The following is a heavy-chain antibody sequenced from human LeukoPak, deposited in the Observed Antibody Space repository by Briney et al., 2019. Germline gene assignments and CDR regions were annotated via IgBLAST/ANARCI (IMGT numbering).Heavy chain of an antibody. CDR1: GFTFSNSY. CDR3: ARDRGYYDSSGYRPFDY. CDR2: MSSSGSTI. D-gene: IGHD3-22*01. V-gene: IGHV3-11*04. J-gene: IGHJ4*02. Sequence: GGSLRLSCAASGFTFSNSYMSWIRQAPGKGLEWVSYMSSSGSTIYYADSVKGRFTISRDNAKNSLYLQMNSLRAEDTAVYYCARDRGYYDSSGYRPFDYWGQGTLVTVSS.